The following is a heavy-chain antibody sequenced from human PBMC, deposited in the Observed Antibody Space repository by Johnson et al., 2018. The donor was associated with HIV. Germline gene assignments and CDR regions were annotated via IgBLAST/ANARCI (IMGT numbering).Heavy chain of an antibody. CDR2: IQQDGSEK. D-gene: IGHD5-12*01. V-gene: IGHV3-7*04. CDR1: GFTFTSYW. CDR3: AREWLRSRGGAFDI. Sequence: VQLVESGGGLVQPGGSLRLSYAGSGFTFTSYWMTWVRQAPGKGLEWVANIQQDGSEKFYVDSVKGRFTISRDNTKNSLYRQMNSRSAEDTAVYYWAREWLRSRGGAFDIWGQGTMVTVSS. J-gene: IGHJ3*02.